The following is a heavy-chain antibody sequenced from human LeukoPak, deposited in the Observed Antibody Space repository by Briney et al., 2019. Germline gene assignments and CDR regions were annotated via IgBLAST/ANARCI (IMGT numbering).Heavy chain of an antibody. J-gene: IGHJ4*02. Sequence: SETLSLTCTVSGGSISGYYGSWIRQPPGKGLEWIGYIFNSGNTYYNPSLRSRVTISADTSKNQFSLNLSSVTAADTAVYYCARDSVTSVDYWGQGTLVTVSS. D-gene: IGHD4-17*01. CDR2: IFNSGNT. CDR3: ARDSVTSVDY. CDR1: GGSISGYY. V-gene: IGHV4-59*12.